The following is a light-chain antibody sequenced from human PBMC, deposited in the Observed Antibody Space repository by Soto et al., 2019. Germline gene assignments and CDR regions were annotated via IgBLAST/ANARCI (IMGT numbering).Light chain of an antibody. CDR2: DAS. J-gene: IGKJ2*01. V-gene: IGKV1-5*01. CDR3: QQYDSYYA. CDR1: QSVNNY. Sequence: DIQMTQSPSTLSASVGDRVTITCRASQSVNNYLAWYQQKPGKAPNLLIYDASSVESGVPSRFSGSGSGTESTLTISCLQPDDFATYYGQQYDSYYAFGQGTKLEIE.